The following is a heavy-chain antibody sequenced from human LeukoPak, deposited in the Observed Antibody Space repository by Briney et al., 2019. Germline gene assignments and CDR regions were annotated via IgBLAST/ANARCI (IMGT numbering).Heavy chain of an antibody. CDR3: ARGYQRPDY. CDR2: ISSSSNNI. J-gene: IGHJ4*02. D-gene: IGHD2-2*01. Sequence: GGSLRLSCAASGFTFNTYTMNWVRQAPGKGLEWVSSISSSSNNINYADSVKGRFTISRDNAMNSVHPQMNSLRVEDTAVYYCARGYQRPDYWGQETLITVSS. CDR1: GFTFNTYT. V-gene: IGHV3-21*01.